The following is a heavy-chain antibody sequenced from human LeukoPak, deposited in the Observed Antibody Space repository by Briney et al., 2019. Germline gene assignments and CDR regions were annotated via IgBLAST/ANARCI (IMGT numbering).Heavy chain of an antibody. CDR3: VDLWFRIKAVS. V-gene: IGHV3-53*05. CDR1: GFTVSGNY. CDR2: FFSDGAT. J-gene: IGHJ3*01. Sequence: GGSLRLSCAASGFTVSGNYIFWVRQAPGKGLEWVSVFFSDGATYYADFVKGRFTMSRDSSKNTLFLQMSSLRAEDTAVYYCVDLWFRIKAVSWGQGTMVTVSS. D-gene: IGHD2-21*01.